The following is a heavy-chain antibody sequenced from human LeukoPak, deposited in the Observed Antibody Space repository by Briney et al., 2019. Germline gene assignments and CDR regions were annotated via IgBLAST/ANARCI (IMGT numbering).Heavy chain of an antibody. CDR2: VDPEDGET. J-gene: IGHJ3*02. V-gene: IGHV1-69-2*01. CDR3: AALIVPAAISGAFDI. D-gene: IGHD2-2*02. CDR1: GYTFTDYY. Sequence: ASVKISCKVSGYTFTDYYVHWVQQAPGKGLEWMGLVDPEDGETIYAEKFQGRVTITADTSTDTAYMELSSLRSEDTAVYYCAALIVPAAISGAFDIWGQGTMVTVSS.